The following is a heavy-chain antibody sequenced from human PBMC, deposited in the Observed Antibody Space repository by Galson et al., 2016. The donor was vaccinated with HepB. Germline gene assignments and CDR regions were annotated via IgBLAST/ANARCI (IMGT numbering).Heavy chain of an antibody. CDR2: IYPGDSQT. J-gene: IGHJ4*02. Sequence: QSGAEVKKPGESLKISCKVSGYSFSTYWIGWVRQVPGIGLEWMGVIYPGDSQTRYTPSFQGQVTISTDTSSGIAYLQWSSLKASDTAIYYSARVQRAYGDGYEIVDDWGQGTLGTVSS. CDR3: ARVQRAYGDGYEIVDD. D-gene: IGHD5-24*01. V-gene: IGHV5-51*01. CDR1: GYSFSTYW.